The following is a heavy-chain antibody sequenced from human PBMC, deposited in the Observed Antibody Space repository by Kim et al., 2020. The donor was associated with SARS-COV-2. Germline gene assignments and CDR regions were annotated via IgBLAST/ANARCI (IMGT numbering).Heavy chain of an antibody. V-gene: IGHV4-39*01. CDR2: IYYSGST. D-gene: IGHD1-26*01. CDR1: GGSISSSSYY. CDR3: ADGIGEWELLGGGAFDI. J-gene: IGHJ3*02. Sequence: SETLSLTCTVSGGSISSSSYYWGWIRQPPGKGLEWIGSIYYSGSTYYNPSLKSRVTISVDTSKNQFSLKLSSVTAADTAVYYCADGIGEWELLGGGAFDIWGQGTMVTVSS.